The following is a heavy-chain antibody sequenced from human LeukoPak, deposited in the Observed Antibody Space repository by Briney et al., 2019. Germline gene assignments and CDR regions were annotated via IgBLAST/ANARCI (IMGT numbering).Heavy chain of an antibody. J-gene: IGHJ6*03. Sequence: GGSLTLSCAASGFTFRSYGMQWVRQAPGKGPEWVTFIRYDGRDKYYADSVKGRFTITRDNSRDTLYLQMSSLRTEDTALYYCARDAAWYTAQYYIDVWGKGTTVIVSS. CDR2: IRYDGRDK. V-gene: IGHV3-30*02. CDR3: ARDAAWYTAQYYIDV. CDR1: GFTFRSYG. D-gene: IGHD2-8*01.